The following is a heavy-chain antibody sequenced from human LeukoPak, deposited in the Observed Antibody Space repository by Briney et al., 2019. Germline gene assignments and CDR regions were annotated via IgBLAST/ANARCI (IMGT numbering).Heavy chain of an antibody. CDR3: ARLSSLAFDI. J-gene: IGHJ3*02. D-gene: IGHD3-16*02. CDR2: ILHNGDST. CDR1: GFTCSTYV. V-gene: IGHV3-23*01. Sequence: GGSLRLSCAASGFTCSTYVMSWVRQAPGKGLEWLSLILHNGDSTYYADSVKGRFTISRDNSKSTLYLQMNSLRAEDTAVYYCARLSSLAFDIWGQGTMVTVSS.